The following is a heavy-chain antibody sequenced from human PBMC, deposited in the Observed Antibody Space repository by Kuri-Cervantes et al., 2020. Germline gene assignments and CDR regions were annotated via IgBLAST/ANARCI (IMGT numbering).Heavy chain of an antibody. CDR1: GGSISSSSYY. J-gene: IGHJ5*02. Sequence: GSLRLSCTVSGGSISSSSYYWGWIRQPPGKGLEWIGSIYCSGSTYYNPSLKSRVTISVDTSKNQFSLKLSSVTAADTAVYYCASFSLIVGASGSGYWFDPWGQGTLVTVSS. V-gene: IGHV4-39*07. D-gene: IGHD1-26*01. CDR2: IYCSGST. CDR3: ASFSLIVGASGSGYWFDP.